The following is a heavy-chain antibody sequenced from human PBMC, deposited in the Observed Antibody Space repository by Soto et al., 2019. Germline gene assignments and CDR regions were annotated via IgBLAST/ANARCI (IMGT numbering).Heavy chain of an antibody. D-gene: IGHD5-18*01. CDR2: VSGYKDNT. J-gene: IGHJ4*02. CDR1: GYTFDSYG. V-gene: IGHV1-18*01. Sequence: ASVKVACNASGYTFDSYGISWVRQAPGQGLEWTGWVSGYKDNTDYAQKFQGRVTMTTDTSTSTAYMEVRSLRSDDTAVYYCARDHGYSYGPFVDYWGQGTVV. CDR3: ARDHGYSYGPFVDY.